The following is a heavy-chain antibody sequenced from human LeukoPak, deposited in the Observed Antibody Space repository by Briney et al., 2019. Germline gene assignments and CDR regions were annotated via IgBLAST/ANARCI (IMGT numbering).Heavy chain of an antibody. D-gene: IGHD3-16*02. CDR1: TFTFSSYT. Sequence: GGSLRLSCAASTFTFSSYTMNWVRQATGPGLEWVSSISSSGSYIYYADSLKGRFTVSRDNARKSLYLQMNSLRAEDTAVYYCTRASDHDWGSYRWDAFDIWGQGTMVTVSS. CDR2: ISSSGSYI. J-gene: IGHJ3*02. V-gene: IGHV3-21*01. CDR3: TRASDHDWGSYRWDAFDI.